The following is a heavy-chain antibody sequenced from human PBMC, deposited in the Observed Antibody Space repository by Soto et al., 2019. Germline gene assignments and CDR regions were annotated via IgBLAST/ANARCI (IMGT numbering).Heavy chain of an antibody. J-gene: IGHJ6*02. CDR2: IAHDGSNA. CDR1: GFSFRNHA. CDR3: GIDDRDELLLVLGAGPGEFGTDI. D-gene: IGHD2-15*01. Sequence: QVQLVESGGGVVQPGGSLRLSCAASGFSFRNHAMHWVRQAPGKGLECLAVIAHDGSNAFYRDSVKGRFTVSRDNSKNKLYKYMHCLISEGTGVYDSGIDDRDELLLVLGAGPGEFGTDIWGQGTTVIVSS. V-gene: IGHV3-30-3*01.